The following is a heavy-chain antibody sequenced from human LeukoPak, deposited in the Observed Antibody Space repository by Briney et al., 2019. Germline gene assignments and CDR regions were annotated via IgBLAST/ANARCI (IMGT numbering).Heavy chain of an antibody. CDR2: ISVSGGST. Sequence: GGSLRLSCAASGFTFSSHTMNWVRQAPGKGLEWVSAISVSGGSTYYADSVKGRFTISRDDSKKTLFLQMNSLRAEDTAVYYGAKGSWITFFDYWGQETLVPVSS. D-gene: IGHD5-12*01. CDR1: GFTFSSHT. J-gene: IGHJ4*02. V-gene: IGHV3-23*01. CDR3: AKGSWITFFDY.